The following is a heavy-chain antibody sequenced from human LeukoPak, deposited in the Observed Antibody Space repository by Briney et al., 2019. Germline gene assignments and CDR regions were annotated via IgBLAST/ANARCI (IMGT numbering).Heavy chain of an antibody. J-gene: IGHJ5*02. Sequence: SETLSLTCAVYGGSFSGYYWSWSRQPPGKGLEWIGEINHSGSTNYNPSLKSRVTISVDTSKNQFSLKLNSVTAADTAVYYCARGLYYGSPGAWFDPWAREPGSPSPQ. CDR3: ARGLYYGSPGAWFDP. V-gene: IGHV4-34*01. CDR2: INHSGST. CDR1: GGSFSGYY. D-gene: IGHD3-10*01.